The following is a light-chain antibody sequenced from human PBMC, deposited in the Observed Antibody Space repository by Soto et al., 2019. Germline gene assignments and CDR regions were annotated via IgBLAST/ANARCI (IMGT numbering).Light chain of an antibody. J-gene: IGKJ1*01. CDR1: QSVSNH. CDR3: QRYFSWPRT. V-gene: IGKV3-15*01. Sequence: EVVMTQSPVTLSVSPGEGATLSCRASQSVSNHLAWYQQRPGQAPRILIYGASTRATGIPARFSGSGSGTEFTLPISSLQSEDFALYYCQRYFSWPRTFGQGTKVEIK. CDR2: GAS.